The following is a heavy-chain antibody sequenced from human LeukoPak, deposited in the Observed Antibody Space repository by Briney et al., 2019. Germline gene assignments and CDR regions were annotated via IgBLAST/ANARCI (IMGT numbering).Heavy chain of an antibody. CDR3: SNGFGYFQH. V-gene: IGHV3-15*01. D-gene: IGHD3-3*01. Sequence: GGSLRLSCAAAGFTFTNAWMSWVRQAPGKGLGWVGRTKSKTEVGTTNYSAPGKGRFTISTDDSKNTLYLQMNSLKTADTAVYYCSNGFGYFQHWGQGTLVTVSS. CDR2: TKSKTEVGTT. CDR1: GFTFTNAW. J-gene: IGHJ1*01.